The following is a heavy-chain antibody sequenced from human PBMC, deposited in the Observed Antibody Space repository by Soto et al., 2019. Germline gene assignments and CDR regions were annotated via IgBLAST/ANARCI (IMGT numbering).Heavy chain of an antibody. CDR3: ARLRSSSWAFDY. D-gene: IGHD6-13*01. J-gene: IGHJ4*02. Sequence: XGTLSLTCAVYGGSFSGYYWSWIRQPPGKGLEWIGEINHSGSTNYNPSLKSRVTISVDTSKNQFSLKLSSVTAADTAVYYCARLRSSSWAFDYWGQGTLVTVSS. V-gene: IGHV4-34*01. CDR1: GGSFSGYY. CDR2: INHSGST.